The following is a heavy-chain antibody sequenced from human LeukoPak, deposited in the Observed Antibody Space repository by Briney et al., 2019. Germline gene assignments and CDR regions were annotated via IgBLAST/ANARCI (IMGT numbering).Heavy chain of an antibody. CDR3: ARRSEFGVLYYMDI. Sequence: GGSLRLSCVASGFTFSSYSMNWVRQAPGKGLEWVSYISGSSGTIYYADSVKGRFTTSRDNAKNQLYLQMNSLRAEDTAVYYCARRSEFGVLYYMDIWGKGTTVTVSS. J-gene: IGHJ6*03. V-gene: IGHV3-48*01. D-gene: IGHD3-16*01. CDR2: ISGSSGTI. CDR1: GFTFSSYS.